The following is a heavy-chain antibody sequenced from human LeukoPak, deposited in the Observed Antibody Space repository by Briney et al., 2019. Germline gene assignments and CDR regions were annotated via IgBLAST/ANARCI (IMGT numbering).Heavy chain of an antibody. CDR3: VKDVGYYGFWSGLDY. CDR1: GFTFSSFG. CDR2: IRFDGSEK. J-gene: IGHJ4*02. D-gene: IGHD3-3*01. V-gene: IGHV3-30*02. Sequence: GGSLRLSCATSGFTFSSFGIHWVRQAPGKGPEWVSFIRFDGSEKYYADSVKGRFTISRDDSKKTLYLQMNSLRTEDTAVYYCVKDVGYYGFWSGLDYWGQGTLVTVSS.